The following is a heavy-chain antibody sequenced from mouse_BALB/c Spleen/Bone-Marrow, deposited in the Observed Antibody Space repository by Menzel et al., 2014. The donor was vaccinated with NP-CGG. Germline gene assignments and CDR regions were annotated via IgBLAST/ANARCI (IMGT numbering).Heavy chain of an antibody. Sequence: VKLQESGPELVRPGVSVKISCKGSGYTFTDYAMHWVKQSHAKGLEWIGVISTYSGNTNYNQKFKGKATMTVDKSSSTAYMELARLTSEDSAIYYCARSGYGYDWFAYWGQGTLVTVSA. CDR2: ISTYSGNT. V-gene: IGHV1-67*01. D-gene: IGHD2-2*01. J-gene: IGHJ3*01. CDR1: GYTFTDYA. CDR3: ARSGYGYDWFAY.